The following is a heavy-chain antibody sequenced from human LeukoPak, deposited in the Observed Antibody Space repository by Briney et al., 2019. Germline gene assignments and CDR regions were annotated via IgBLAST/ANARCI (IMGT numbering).Heavy chain of an antibody. CDR3: ARVGDYALKD. CDR1: GGSISSYY. CDR2: IYTSGST. Sequence: PSETLSLTCAVSGGSISSYYWSWIRQPAGKGLEWIGRIYTSGSTNYNPSLKSRVTMSVDTSKSQCTLKLSSVTGADTAVYYCARVGDYALKDWGQGTLVTVSS. D-gene: IGHD3-16*01. V-gene: IGHV4-4*07. J-gene: IGHJ4*02.